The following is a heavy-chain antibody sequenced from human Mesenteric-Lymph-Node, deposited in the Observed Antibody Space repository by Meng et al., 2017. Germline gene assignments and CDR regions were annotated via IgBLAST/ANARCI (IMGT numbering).Heavy chain of an antibody. D-gene: IGHD3-16*01. Sequence: GESLKISCAASGFTFSDYYMSWIRQAPGKGLEWISYISSSETTIYYADSVKGRFTISRDNAKNSLYLQMNSLRAEDTAIYYCARAGTYAYDYWGQGTLVTVSS. CDR2: ISSSETTI. J-gene: IGHJ4*02. CDR1: GFTFSDYY. CDR3: ARAGTYAYDY. V-gene: IGHV3-11*04.